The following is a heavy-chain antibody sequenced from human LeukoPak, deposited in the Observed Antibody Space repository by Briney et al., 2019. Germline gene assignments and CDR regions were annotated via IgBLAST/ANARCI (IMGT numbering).Heavy chain of an antibody. D-gene: IGHD6-19*01. CDR3: ARESDIVVAGTGFDY. J-gene: IGHJ4*02. V-gene: IGHV1-46*01. CDR1: GYPFTSYY. CDR2: INLIGGST. Sequence: ASVKVSCKTSGYPFTSYYIHWVRQAPGQGLEWMGIINLIGGSTRYAQKFQGGVTMTRDTSTSTVYMELSSLRSEDTAVYYCARESDIVVAGTGFDYWGQGTLVTVSS.